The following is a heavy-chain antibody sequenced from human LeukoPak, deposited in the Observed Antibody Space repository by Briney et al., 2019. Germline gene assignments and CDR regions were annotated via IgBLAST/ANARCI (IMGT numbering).Heavy chain of an antibody. V-gene: IGHV3-23*01. CDR1: GFXFSSYA. CDR3: AKDVTMIVVVTLGY. Sequence: GGSLRLSCAASGFXFSSYAMSWVRQAPGKGLEWVSAISGSGGSTYYADSVKGRFTISRDNSKNTLYLQMNSLRAEDTAVYYCAKDVTMIVVVTLGYWGQGTLVTVSS. D-gene: IGHD3-22*01. CDR2: ISGSGGST. J-gene: IGHJ4*02.